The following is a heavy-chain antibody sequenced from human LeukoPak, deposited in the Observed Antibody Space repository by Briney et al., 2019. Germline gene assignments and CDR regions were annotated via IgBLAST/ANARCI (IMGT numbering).Heavy chain of an antibody. Sequence: KSSETLSLTCAVYGGSFSGYYWSWIRQPPGKGLGWIGEINHSGSTNYNPSLKSRVTISVDTSKNQFSLKLSSVTAADTAVYYCARSSGYDILTGYFGPWGQGTLVTVSS. CDR3: ARSSGYDILTGYFGP. CDR2: INHSGST. V-gene: IGHV4-34*01. D-gene: IGHD3-9*01. CDR1: GGSFSGYY. J-gene: IGHJ5*02.